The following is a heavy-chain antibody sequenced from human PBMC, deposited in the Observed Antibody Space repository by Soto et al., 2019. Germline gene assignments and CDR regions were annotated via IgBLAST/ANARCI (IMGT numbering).Heavy chain of an antibody. D-gene: IGHD4-17*01. V-gene: IGHV6-1*01. J-gene: IGHJ6*02. Sequence: PPQTLSLTCAISGDSVSSNSAAWNWIRQSPSRGLEWLGRTYYRSKWYNDYAVSVKSRITINPDTSKNQFSLQLNSVTPEDTAVYYCARVHGGTVTTRYYYGMDVWGQGTTVTVSS. CDR1: GDSVSSNSAA. CDR2: TYYRSKWYN. CDR3: ARVHGGTVTTRYYYGMDV.